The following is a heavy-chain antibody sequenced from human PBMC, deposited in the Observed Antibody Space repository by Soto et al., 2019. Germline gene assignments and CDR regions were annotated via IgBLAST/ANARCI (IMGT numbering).Heavy chain of an antibody. J-gene: IGHJ4*02. Sequence: GSLRLSCAASGFTFSSYGMHWVRQAPGKGLEWVAVISYDGSNKYYADSVKGRFTISRDNSKNTLYLQMSSLRSEDTAVYYCARSLQEVLVQGNFDYWGQGTLVTVSS. D-gene: IGHD6-13*01. CDR2: ISYDGSNK. CDR1: GFTFSSYG. CDR3: ARSLQEVLVQGNFDY. V-gene: IGHV3-30*03.